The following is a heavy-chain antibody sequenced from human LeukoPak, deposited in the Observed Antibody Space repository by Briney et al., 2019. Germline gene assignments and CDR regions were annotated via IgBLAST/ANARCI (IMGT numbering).Heavy chain of an antibody. J-gene: IGHJ4*02. CDR3: AKDIVAAGLFFDY. D-gene: IGHD6-13*01. V-gene: IGHV4-39*07. Sequence: SETLSLTCTVSGGSISSSSYYWAWIRQPPGKGLEWIGSIYYSGSTYYNPSLKSRVSISIDTSDNQFSLKLTSVTAADTAVYYCAKDIVAAGLFFDYWGQGTLVTVSS. CDR1: GGSISSSSYY. CDR2: IYYSGST.